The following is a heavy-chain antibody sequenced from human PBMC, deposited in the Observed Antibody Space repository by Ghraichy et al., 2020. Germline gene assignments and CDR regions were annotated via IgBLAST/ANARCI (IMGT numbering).Heavy chain of an antibody. CDR3: AKAWGYCSAATCPSYNWFDP. Sequence: LTCAASGFPFSSYAMSWVRQTPGKGLEWVSSISFSGANTYYAVSVTGRFTISRDNSKNTLYLQMNSLRADDTAVYYCAKAWGYCSAATCPSYNWFDPWGQGTLVTVSS. CDR1: GFPFSSYA. D-gene: IGHD2-15*01. J-gene: IGHJ5*02. V-gene: IGHV3-23*01. CDR2: ISFSGANT.